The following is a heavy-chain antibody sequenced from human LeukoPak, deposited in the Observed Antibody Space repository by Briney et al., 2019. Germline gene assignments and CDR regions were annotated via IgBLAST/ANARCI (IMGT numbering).Heavy chain of an antibody. Sequence: GRSLRLSCAASGFTFDDYAMHWVRQAPGKGLEWVSGISWNSGSIGYADSVKGRFTISRDNAKNSLYLQMNSLRAGDTALYYCAKDESLYYGDVEDAFDIWGQGTMVTVSS. D-gene: IGHD3-3*01. CDR3: AKDESLYYGDVEDAFDI. J-gene: IGHJ3*02. V-gene: IGHV3-9*01. CDR1: GFTFDDYA. CDR2: ISWNSGSI.